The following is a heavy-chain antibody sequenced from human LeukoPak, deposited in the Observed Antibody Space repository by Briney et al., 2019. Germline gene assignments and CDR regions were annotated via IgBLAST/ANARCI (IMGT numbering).Heavy chain of an antibody. V-gene: IGHV4-59*01. Sequence: SETLSLTCTVSGGSISSYYWSWIRQPPGKGLEWIGYIYYIGSTNYNPSLKSRVTISVDTSKNQFSLKLSSVTAADTAVYYCARGPPDILTGYRHWYFDLWGRGTLVTVSS. CDR3: ARGPPDILTGYRHWYFDL. CDR1: GGSISSYY. CDR2: IYYIGST. J-gene: IGHJ2*01. D-gene: IGHD3-9*01.